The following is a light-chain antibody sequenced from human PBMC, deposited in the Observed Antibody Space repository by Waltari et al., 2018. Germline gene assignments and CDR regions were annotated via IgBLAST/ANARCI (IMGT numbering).Light chain of an antibody. J-gene: IGKJ1*01. CDR1: QSVSRA. Sequence: EIVLTQSPGTLSLSQGERATLSCRASQSVSRALAWYQQNPGQAPRLLIYGASNRATGIPDRFSGSGSGTDFSLIISILEPEDFAVYYCQHYVSLPVTFGQGTKVEIK. V-gene: IGKV3-20*01. CDR3: QHYVSLPVT. CDR2: GAS.